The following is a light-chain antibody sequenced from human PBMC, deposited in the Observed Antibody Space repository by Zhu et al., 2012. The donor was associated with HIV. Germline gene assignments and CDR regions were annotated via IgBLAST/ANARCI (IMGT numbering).Light chain of an antibody. J-gene: IGKJ2*01. CDR1: QNVYKF. CDR2: EAS. Sequence: DIQMTQSPSTLSASVGDRVTITCRASQNVYKFLAWYQQKPERAPKLLIYEASRLGTGVPSRFSGSGSGTEFTLTISSLQPDDFATYSCQQYYTPSYNFGQGTKLQIK. V-gene: IGKV1-5*03. CDR3: QQYYTPSYN.